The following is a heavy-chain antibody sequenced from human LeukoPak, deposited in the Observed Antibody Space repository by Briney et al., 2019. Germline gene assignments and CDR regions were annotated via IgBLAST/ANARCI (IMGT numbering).Heavy chain of an antibody. D-gene: IGHD4-17*01. J-gene: IGHJ4*02. V-gene: IGHV1-69*04. CDR3: ARDNDYGDYAFDY. CDR1: GGTFSSYA. CDR2: IIAILGIA. Sequence: SVKVSCKASGGTFSSYAISWVRHAPGQGLEWMGRIIAILGIANYAQKFQGRVTITADKSTSTAYMELSSLRSEDTAVYYCARDNDYGDYAFDYWGQGTLVTVSS.